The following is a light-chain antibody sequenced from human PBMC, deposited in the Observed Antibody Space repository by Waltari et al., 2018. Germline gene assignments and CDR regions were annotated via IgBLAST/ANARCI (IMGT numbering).Light chain of an antibody. Sequence: SYVLTQAPSVSVAPGETARITCGDNNIADKNVHWYQQKPGQAPVLVIFYDSDRPSGIPERFSGSNSGNTATLTISRAEAGDEADYYCQVWDTSIDLSVFGTGTKVTVL. CDR1: NIADKN. V-gene: IGLV3-21*04. CDR2: YDS. J-gene: IGLJ1*01. CDR3: QVWDTSIDLSV.